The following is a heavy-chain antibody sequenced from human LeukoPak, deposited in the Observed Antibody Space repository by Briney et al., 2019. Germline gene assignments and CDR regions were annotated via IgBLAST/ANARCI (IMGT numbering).Heavy chain of an antibody. V-gene: IGHV3-21*01. D-gene: IGHD6-19*01. CDR3: ARDVAAGAFDY. CDR1: GFTFSSYA. CDR2: ISSTGSYM. J-gene: IGHJ4*02. Sequence: GGSLRLSCVASGFTFSSYAMNWVRQAPGKGLEWVSSISSTGSYMSYADSVKGRFTISRDNAKNSLYLQVSSLRAEDTAVYYCARDVAAGAFDYWGQGTLVTVSS.